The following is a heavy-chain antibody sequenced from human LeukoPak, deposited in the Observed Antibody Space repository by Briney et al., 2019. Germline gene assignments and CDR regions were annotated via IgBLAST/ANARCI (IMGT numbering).Heavy chain of an antibody. D-gene: IGHD5-12*01. CDR1: GFTFSSYD. V-gene: IGHV3-13*04. CDR2: IGTAGDT. CDR3: VRGTGYSAYDYDFDY. Sequence: GGSLRLSCAASGFTFSSYDMHWVRQRRGKGLECVSAIGTAGDTYYPGSVKGRFTISRENAKNSLYLQMNSLRAGDTAVYYCVRGTGYSAYDYDFDYWGQGTLVTVSS. J-gene: IGHJ4*02.